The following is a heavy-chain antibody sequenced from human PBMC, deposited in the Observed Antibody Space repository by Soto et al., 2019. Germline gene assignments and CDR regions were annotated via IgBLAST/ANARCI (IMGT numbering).Heavy chain of an antibody. CDR2: IIPIFGTA. CDR3: ATHEIGTCISASCYKGGYYYGMDV. J-gene: IGHJ6*02. Sequence: QVQLVQSGAEVKKPGSSVKVSCKASGGTFSSYAISWVRQAPGQGLEWMGGIIPIFGTADYAQKFQGRVTITADESTSTAYMALSSLRSEATAMYYCATHEIGTCISASCYKGGYYYGMDVWGQGTTVTVSS. CDR1: GGTFSSYA. V-gene: IGHV1-69*12. D-gene: IGHD2-2*02.